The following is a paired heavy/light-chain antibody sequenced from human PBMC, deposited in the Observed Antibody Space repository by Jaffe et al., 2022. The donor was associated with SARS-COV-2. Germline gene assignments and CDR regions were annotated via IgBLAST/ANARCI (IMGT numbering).Light chain of an antibody. CDR1: QNILYSATNGNF. J-gene: IGKJ2*01. V-gene: IGKV4-1*01. CDR2: WAY. CDR3: HQYYSPPFT. Sequence: DIVMTQSPDSLAVSLGERATITCNSSQNILYSATNGNFLAWYQQKPGQPPKLLLYWAYMRESGVPDRFRGSGSGTDFTLTISSLQAEDVAVYFCHQYYSPPFTFGQGTRLEIK.
Heavy chain of an antibody. J-gene: IGHJ5*02. CDR2: ISARNGNT. CDR3: ARAWYCSTMCHNWFGP. Sequence: QVQLVQSGAEVKKPGASVKVSCKVSGYTFTNYGISWVRQAPGQELEWMGWISARNGNTDYAQKFQDRLTMTTDASIGTAYMELRRLTVDDTATYYCARAWYCSTMCHNWFGPWGQGTLVTVSS. CDR1: GYTFTNYG. V-gene: IGHV1-18*01. D-gene: IGHD2-2*01.